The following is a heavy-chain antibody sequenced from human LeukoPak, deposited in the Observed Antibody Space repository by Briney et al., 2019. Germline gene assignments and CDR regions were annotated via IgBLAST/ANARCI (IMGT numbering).Heavy chain of an antibody. CDR2: ISYDGSNK. CDR1: GFTFSSYG. CDR3: AKDRTRDYDFWSGYYCGMDV. J-gene: IGHJ6*02. Sequence: GGSLRLSCAASGFTFSSYGMHWVRQAPGKGLEWVAVISYDGSNKHYADSVKGRFTISRDNSKNTLYLQMNSLRAEDTAVYYCAKDRTRDYDFWSGYYCGMDVWGQGTTVTVSS. D-gene: IGHD3-3*01. V-gene: IGHV3-30*18.